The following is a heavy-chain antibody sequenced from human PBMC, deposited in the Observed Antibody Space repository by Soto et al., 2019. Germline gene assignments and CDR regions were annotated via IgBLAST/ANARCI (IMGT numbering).Heavy chain of an antibody. D-gene: IGHD5-12*01. CDR2: INHSGST. CDR3: ARGSEWLRFLDY. J-gene: IGHJ4*02. Sequence: LSLTCAVYGGSFSGYYWSWIRQPPGKGLEWIGEINHSGSTNYNPSLKSRVTISVDTSKNQFSLKLSSVTAADTAVYYCARGSEWLRFLDYWGQGTLVTVS. V-gene: IGHV4-34*01. CDR1: GGSFSGYY.